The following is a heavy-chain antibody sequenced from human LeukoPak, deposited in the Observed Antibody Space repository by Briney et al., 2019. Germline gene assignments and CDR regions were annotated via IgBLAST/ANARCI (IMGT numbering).Heavy chain of an antibody. CDR2: IKQDGSEK. V-gene: IGHV3-7*01. Sequence: GGSLRLSCAASGFTFSSYWMSWVRQAPGKGLEWVANIKQDGSEKYYVDSVKGRFTISRDNAKNSLYLQMNSLRAEDTAVYYCASASSGYDFWSGYFDVWGKGTTVTVSS. J-gene: IGHJ6*04. CDR1: GFTFSSYW. CDR3: ASASSGYDFWSGYFDV. D-gene: IGHD3-3*01.